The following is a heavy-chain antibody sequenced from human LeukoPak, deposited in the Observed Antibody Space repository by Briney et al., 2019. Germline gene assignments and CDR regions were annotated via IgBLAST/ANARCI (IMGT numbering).Heavy chain of an antibody. CDR2: ISDGGDTT. CDR3: AKTQGFFDH. V-gene: IGHV3-23*01. J-gene: IGHJ4*02. Sequence: GGSLRLSCAASGFTFSNSGMTWVRQAPGKGMEWVTGISDGGDTTYDAGSVKGRFTVSRDNSKNILYLQMNSLRAEDTAIYYCAKTQGFFDHWGQGSLVAVSS. CDR1: GFTFSNSG.